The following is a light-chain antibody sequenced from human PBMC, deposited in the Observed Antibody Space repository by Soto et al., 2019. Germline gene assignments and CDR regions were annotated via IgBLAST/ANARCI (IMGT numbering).Light chain of an antibody. Sequence: EIVLTQSPGTLSLSPGDRVTLSCRASQSVSSNYVAWYQQNPGQAPRLLINGASSRATGIPDRFSGSGSGTDFTLTINRLEPEDFAVYYCQQYGSSPYTFGQGTKLEIK. J-gene: IGKJ2*01. CDR1: QSVSSNY. CDR2: GAS. CDR3: QQYGSSPYT. V-gene: IGKV3-20*01.